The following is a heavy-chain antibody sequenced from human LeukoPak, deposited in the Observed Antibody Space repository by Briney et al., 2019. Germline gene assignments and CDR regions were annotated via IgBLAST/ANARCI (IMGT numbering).Heavy chain of an antibody. V-gene: IGHV3-23*01. CDR2: IIGNGRRT. D-gene: IGHD3-16*02. CDR3: AKGGSDYIWGSYRPFEY. J-gene: IGHJ4*02. CDR1: EFTFSSYA. Sequence: PGGSLRLSCAASEFTFSSYAMSWVRQAPGKGLEWVSTIIGNGRRTSYADSVKGRFTISRDNSKNTLYLQMNSLRAGDTAVYYCAKGGSDYIWGSYRPFEYWGQGTPVTVSS.